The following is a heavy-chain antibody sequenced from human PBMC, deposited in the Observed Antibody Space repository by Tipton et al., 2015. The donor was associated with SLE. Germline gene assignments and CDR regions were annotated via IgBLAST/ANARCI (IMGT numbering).Heavy chain of an antibody. CDR1: GFIFSSYA. CDR3: ARRAVTNDWYFDL. J-gene: IGHJ2*01. CDR2: IYTGGDT. Sequence: SLRLSCAASGFIFSSYALGWVRQAPGKGLEWVSVIYTGGDTYYADSVKGRLTISRDNSKNTVYLQMNSLGPEDTAVYYCARRAVTNDWYFDLWGRGTLVTVSS. V-gene: IGHV3-23*03. D-gene: IGHD4-17*01.